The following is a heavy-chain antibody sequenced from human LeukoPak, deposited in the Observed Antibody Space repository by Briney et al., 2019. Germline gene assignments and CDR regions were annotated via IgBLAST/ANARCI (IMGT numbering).Heavy chain of an antibody. CDR1: GFTFSSYS. J-gene: IGHJ4*02. CDR3: ARGYCSGGSCYSSGFDY. Sequence: GGPLRLSCAASGFTFSSYSMNWVRQAPGKGLEWVSSISSSSSYIYYADSVKGRFTISRDNAKNSLYLQMNSLRAEDTAVYYCARGYCSGGSCYSSGFDYWGQGTLVTVSS. CDR2: ISSSSSYI. V-gene: IGHV3-21*01. D-gene: IGHD2-15*01.